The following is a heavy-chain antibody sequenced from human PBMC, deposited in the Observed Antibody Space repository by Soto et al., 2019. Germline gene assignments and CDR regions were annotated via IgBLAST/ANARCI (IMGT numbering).Heavy chain of an antibody. J-gene: IGHJ3*01. V-gene: IGHV3-21*06. D-gene: IGHD4-17*01. CDR2: ISSGGTYI. CDR1: GFMFRGYS. CDR3: ARDRLMYGDVNFGDGFDV. Sequence: PGGSLRLSCAASGFMFRGYSMNWVRQAPGKGLEWVSSISSGGTYISYADLLKGRFTISRDNAKNSLYLQMNSLRAEDTAVYYCARDRLMYGDVNFGDGFDVWGQGTMVTVSS.